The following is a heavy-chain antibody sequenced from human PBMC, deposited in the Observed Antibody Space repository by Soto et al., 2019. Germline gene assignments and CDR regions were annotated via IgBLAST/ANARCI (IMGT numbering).Heavy chain of an antibody. CDR3: ARLSLAAAGTFRYYYYYGMDV. Sequence: SETLSLTCTVSGGSISSSSYYWGWIRQPPGKGLEWIGSIYYSGSTYYNPSLKSRVTISVDTSKNQFSLKLSSVTAADTAVYYCARLSLAAAGTFRYYYYYGMDVWGQGTTVTVSS. J-gene: IGHJ6*02. D-gene: IGHD6-13*01. CDR1: GGSISSSSYY. CDR2: IYYSGST. V-gene: IGHV4-39*01.